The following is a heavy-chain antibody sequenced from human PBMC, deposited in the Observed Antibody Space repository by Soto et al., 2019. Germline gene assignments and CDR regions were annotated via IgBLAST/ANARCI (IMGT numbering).Heavy chain of an antibody. CDR2: LYDVDGT. CDR3: ATWLLREHAYDI. CDR1: GLTISGKKY. V-gene: IGHV3-53*01. J-gene: IGHJ3*02. D-gene: IGHD1-26*01. Sequence: GGSLRLSCAALGLTISGKKYVSWVRQAPGRGLEWVSGLYDVDGTYYADSVKGRFTISRDSSKTIVFLQMNRLGPDDTAVYYCATWLLREHAYDIWGLGTTVTVSS.